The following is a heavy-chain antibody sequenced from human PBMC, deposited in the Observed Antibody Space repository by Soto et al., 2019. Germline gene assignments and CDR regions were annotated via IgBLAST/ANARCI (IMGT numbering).Heavy chain of an antibody. CDR1: GFTFSSYG. D-gene: IGHD3-22*01. V-gene: IGHV3-30*18. CDR2: ISYDGSNK. CDR3: AKDRRRGDSSGYYRV. J-gene: IGHJ4*02. Sequence: HPGGSLRLSCAASGFTFSSYGMHWVRQAPGKGLEWVAVISYDGSNKYYADSVKGRFTISRDNSKNTLYLQMNSLRAEDTAVYYCAKDRRRGDSSGYYRVWGQGTLVTVSS.